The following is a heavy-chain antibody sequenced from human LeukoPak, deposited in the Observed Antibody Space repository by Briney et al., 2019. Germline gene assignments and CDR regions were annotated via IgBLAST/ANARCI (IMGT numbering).Heavy chain of an antibody. D-gene: IGHD4-23*01. J-gene: IGHJ4*02. Sequence: PGGSLRLSCSASGFTFSSYAMHWVRQAPGKGLEYVSATSSNGGSTYYADSVKGRFTISRDNSKNTLYLQMSSLRAEDTAVYYCVRLRWSYYFDYWGQGTLVTVSS. CDR2: TSSNGGST. CDR3: VRLRWSYYFDY. CDR1: GFTFSSYA. V-gene: IGHV3-64D*09.